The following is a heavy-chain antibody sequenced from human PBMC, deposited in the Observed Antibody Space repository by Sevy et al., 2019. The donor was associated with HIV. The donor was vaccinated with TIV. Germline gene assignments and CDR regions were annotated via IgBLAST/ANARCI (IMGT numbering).Heavy chain of an antibody. CDR2: INQDERHI. Sequence: GGSLRLSCEVSGFTFSDFWMTWVRQSPGKGLEWVAYINQDERHINLLDSVRGRFTISRDNAKNSLYLQMDSLRAADTAIYYCARDPDWGALDRWGQGTLVTVSS. CDR3: ARDPDWGALDR. V-gene: IGHV3-7*01. D-gene: IGHD7-27*01. J-gene: IGHJ5*02. CDR1: GFTFSDFW.